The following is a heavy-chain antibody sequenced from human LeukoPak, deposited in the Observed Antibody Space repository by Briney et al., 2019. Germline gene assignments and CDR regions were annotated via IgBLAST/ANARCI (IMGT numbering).Heavy chain of an antibody. D-gene: IGHD6-13*01. CDR3: ARIFGYSSIYYFEY. CDR1: GFTFSSYW. Sequence: PGGSLRLSCAASGFTFSSYWMSWVRQAPGKGLEWVANIKQGGSEKYYVDSVKGRFTLSRDNAKNSLYLQMNSLRAEDTAVYYCARIFGYSSIYYFEYWGQGTLVTVS. V-gene: IGHV3-7*01. CDR2: IKQGGSEK. J-gene: IGHJ4*02.